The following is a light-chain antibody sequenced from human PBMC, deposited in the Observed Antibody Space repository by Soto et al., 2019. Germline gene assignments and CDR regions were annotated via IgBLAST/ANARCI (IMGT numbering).Light chain of an antibody. CDR2: GDT. CDR1: SSNIGAGYD. CDR3: QSYDSSLSGSV. J-gene: IGLJ3*02. Sequence: QSVLTQPPSVSGAPGQRVTISCTGSSSNIGAGYDVQWYQQLPGTAPKLLIYGDTNRPSGVPDRFSGSNSGTSASLAITGLQAEDESDYYCQSYDSSLSGSVFGGGTNVTVL. V-gene: IGLV1-40*01.